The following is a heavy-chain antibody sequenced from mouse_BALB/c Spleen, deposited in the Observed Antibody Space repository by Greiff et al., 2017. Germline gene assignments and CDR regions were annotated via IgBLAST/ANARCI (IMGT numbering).Heavy chain of an antibody. V-gene: IGHV3-2*02. CDR1: GYSITSDYA. CDR2: ISYSGST. Sequence: EVQLQESGPGLVKPSQSLSLTCTVTGYSITSDYAWNWIRQFPGNKLEWMGYISYSGSTSYNPSLKSRISITRDTSKNQFFLQLNSVTTEDTAAYYCARRGGYYDAMDYWGQGTSVTVSS. CDR3: ARRGGYYDAMDY. D-gene: IGHD2-2*01. J-gene: IGHJ4*01.